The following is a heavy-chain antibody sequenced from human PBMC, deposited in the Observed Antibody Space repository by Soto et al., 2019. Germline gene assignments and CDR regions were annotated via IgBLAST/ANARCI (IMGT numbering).Heavy chain of an antibody. CDR3: AKLWVPGDYYYGMDV. V-gene: IGHV4-30-2*01. D-gene: IGHD3-16*01. Sequence: PSETLYLTCAVSGGSISSGGYSWSWIRPPPGKGLEWIGYIYHSGSTYYNPSLKSRVTISVDRSKNQFSLKLSSVTAADTAVYYCAKLWVPGDYYYGMDVWGQGTTVTVSS. CDR1: GGSISSGGYS. J-gene: IGHJ6*02. CDR2: IYHSGST.